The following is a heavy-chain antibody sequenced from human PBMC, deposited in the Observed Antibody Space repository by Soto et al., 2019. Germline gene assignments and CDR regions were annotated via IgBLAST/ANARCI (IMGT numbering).Heavy chain of an antibody. CDR1: GGSFSGYY. J-gene: IGHJ5*02. D-gene: IGHD2-2*02. Sequence: SETLSRTCAVYGGSFSGYYWSWIRQPPGKGLEWMVEINHSGSTNYNPSLKSRVTISVDTSKNQFSLKLSSVTAADTAVYCCARYSRIVVVQAAIGRADRPNWFDHWGQGTLVTVSS. CDR3: ARYSRIVVVQAAIGRADRPNWFDH. V-gene: IGHV4-34*01. CDR2: INHSGST.